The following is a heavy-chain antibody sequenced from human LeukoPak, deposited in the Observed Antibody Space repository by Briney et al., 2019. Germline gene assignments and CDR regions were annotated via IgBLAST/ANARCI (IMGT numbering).Heavy chain of an antibody. CDR1: GFTVSSNY. CDR2: IYSGGST. Sequence: GGSLRLSCAASGFTVSSNYMSWVRQAPGKGLEWVSVIYSGGSTYSADSVKGRFTISRDNSKNTLYLQMNSLRAEDTAVYYCAKPYYSSSWYSDYWGQGTLVTVSS. D-gene: IGHD6-13*01. J-gene: IGHJ4*02. V-gene: IGHV3-53*01. CDR3: AKPYYSSSWYSDY.